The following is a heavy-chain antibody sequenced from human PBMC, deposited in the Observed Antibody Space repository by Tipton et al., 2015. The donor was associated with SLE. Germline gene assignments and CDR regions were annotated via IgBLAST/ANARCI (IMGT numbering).Heavy chain of an antibody. D-gene: IGHD2-2*02. CDR1: GASISSGTYY. V-gene: IGHV4-31*03. Sequence: LRLSCTVSGASISSGTYYWSWIRQHPGKGLEWIAYIYFGGTTYYNPSLQSRLTTSADTSKNQLSLKLSSVTAADTAIYYCARDVVLGPAAVHGAFASWGQGTMVTVSS. J-gene: IGHJ3*02. CDR2: IYFGGTT. CDR3: ARDVVLGPAAVHGAFAS.